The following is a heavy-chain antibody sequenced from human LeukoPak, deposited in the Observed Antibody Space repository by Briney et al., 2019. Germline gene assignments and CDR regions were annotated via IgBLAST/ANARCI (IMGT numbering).Heavy chain of an antibody. CDR2: ISGNGGVI. V-gene: IGHV3-11*04. Sequence: GGSLRLSCAASGFTFSDNYMTWVRQAPGKGLEWLSYISGNGGVIQYADSVKGRFTISRDNAKNSLYLQMNSLRAEDTAVYFCARDRPASGWRFGEGSKRPHYFDYWGQGTLVTVSS. CDR3: ARDRPASGWRFGEGSKRPHYFDY. CDR1: GFTFSDNY. J-gene: IGHJ4*02. D-gene: IGHD6-19*01.